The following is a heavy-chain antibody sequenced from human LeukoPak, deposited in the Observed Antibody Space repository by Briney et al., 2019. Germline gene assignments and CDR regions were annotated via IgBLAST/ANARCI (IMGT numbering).Heavy chain of an antibody. CDR1: GGSLSSYY. CDR2: IYYSGST. Sequence: SETLSLTCTVSGGSLSSYYWSWIRQPPGKGLEWIGYIYYSGSTNYNPSLKSRVTISVDTSKNQLSLKLSSVTAADTAVYYCARADAYYYGMDVWGQGTTVTVSS. J-gene: IGHJ6*02. CDR3: ARADAYYYGMDV. V-gene: IGHV4-59*01.